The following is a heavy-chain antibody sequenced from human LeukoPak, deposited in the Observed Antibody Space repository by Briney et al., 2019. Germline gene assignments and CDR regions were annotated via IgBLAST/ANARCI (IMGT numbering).Heavy chain of an antibody. V-gene: IGHV3-30-3*01. J-gene: IGHJ4*02. CDR2: ISYDGSNK. CDR3: AKGGRFGELSFDY. Sequence: GGSLRLSCAASGFTFSSYAMHWVRQAPGKGLEWVAVISYDGSNKYYADSVKGRFTISRDNSKNTLYLQMNSLRAEDTAVYYCAKGGRFGELSFDYWGQGTLVTVSS. CDR1: GFTFSSYA. D-gene: IGHD3-10*01.